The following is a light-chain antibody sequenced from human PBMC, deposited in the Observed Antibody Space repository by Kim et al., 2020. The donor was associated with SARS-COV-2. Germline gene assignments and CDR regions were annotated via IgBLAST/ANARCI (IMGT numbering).Light chain of an antibody. J-gene: IGLJ1*01. CDR1: SSDVGYYNS. Sequence: GQTITISCTGNSSDVGYYNSVYCDQQHPGKAPKLIMYNVSERASGVSNRFSGSQSGNTASLTISGLRAEDEADYYCNSHTTSSTYVFGSGTKVTVL. CDR3: NSHTTSSTYV. CDR2: NVS. V-gene: IGLV2-14*04.